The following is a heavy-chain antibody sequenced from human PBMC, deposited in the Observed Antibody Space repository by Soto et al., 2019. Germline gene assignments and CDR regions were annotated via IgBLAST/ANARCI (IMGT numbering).Heavy chain of an antibody. J-gene: IGHJ6*03. CDR3: AGRHCTNGVCYTNYYYYIDV. Sequence: EVQLLESGGGLVQPGGSLRLSCAASGFTFSTYAMSWVRQAPGKGLEWVSTITTSGGNTYYADSVQGRFTISRDNSKNTLYLQMNSLRAEDTAVYYCAGRHCTNGVCYTNYYYYIDVWGKGTTVTVPS. D-gene: IGHD2-8*01. CDR2: ITTSGGNT. V-gene: IGHV3-23*01. CDR1: GFTFSTYA.